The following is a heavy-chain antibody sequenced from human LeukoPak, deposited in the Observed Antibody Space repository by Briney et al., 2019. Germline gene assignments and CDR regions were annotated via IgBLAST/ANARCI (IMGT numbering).Heavy chain of an antibody. Sequence: SETLSLTCTVSGGSISSGGYYWSWIRQHPGKGLEWIGYIYYSGSTYYNPSLKSRVTISVDTSKNQFSLKLSSVTAADTAVYYCAGERVPLYGTWAPYYFDYWGQGTLVTVSS. CDR2: IYYSGST. CDR3: AGERVPLYGTWAPYYFDY. V-gene: IGHV4-31*03. CDR1: GGSISSGGYY. J-gene: IGHJ4*02. D-gene: IGHD2-8*01.